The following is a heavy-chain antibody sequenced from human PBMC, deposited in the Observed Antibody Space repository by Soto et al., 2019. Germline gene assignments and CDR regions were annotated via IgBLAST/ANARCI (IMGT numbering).Heavy chain of an antibody. Sequence: GGSQRHCSPHPGYNLGSYAMSWVRQDQGKGLEWVSAISGSGGSTYYADSVKGRFTITRDNSKNTLYLQMNSLRAEDTAVYDCAKVGYSGYRYYFDYWGQGTLVTVSS. V-gene: IGHV3-23*01. D-gene: IGHD5-12*01. CDR3: AKVGYSGYRYYFDY. J-gene: IGHJ4*02. CDR1: GYNLGSYA. CDR2: ISGSGGST.